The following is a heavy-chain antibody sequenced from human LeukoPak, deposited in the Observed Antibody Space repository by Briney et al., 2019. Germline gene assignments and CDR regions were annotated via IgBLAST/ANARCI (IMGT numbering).Heavy chain of an antibody. J-gene: IGHJ4*02. V-gene: IGHV1-18*01. CDR1: GYTFTSYG. D-gene: IGHD5-12*01. CDR3: ARDFSKWLRFGGGSSHY. Sequence: ASVKVSCKASGYTFTSYGISWVRQAPGQGLEWIGWISAYNGNTNYAQKLQGRVTMTTDTSTSTAYMELRSLRSDDTAVYYCARDFSKWLRFGGGSSHYWGQGTLVTLSS. CDR2: ISAYNGNT.